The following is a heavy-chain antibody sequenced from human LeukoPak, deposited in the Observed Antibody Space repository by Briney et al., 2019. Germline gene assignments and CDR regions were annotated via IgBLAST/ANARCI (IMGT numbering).Heavy chain of an antibody. CDR1: GGSFSGYY. CDR3: ARHLQWLVNY. D-gene: IGHD6-19*01. V-gene: IGHV4-34*01. Sequence: SETLSLTCAVYGGSFSGYYWSWIRQPPGKGLEWIGEINHSGSTNYNPSLKSRVTISVDTSKNQFSLKLGSVTAADTAVYYCARHLQWLVNYWGQGTLVTVSS. CDR2: INHSGST. J-gene: IGHJ4*02.